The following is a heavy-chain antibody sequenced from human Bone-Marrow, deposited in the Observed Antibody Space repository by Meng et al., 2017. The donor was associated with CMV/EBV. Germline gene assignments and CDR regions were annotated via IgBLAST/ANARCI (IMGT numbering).Heavy chain of an antibody. D-gene: IGHD2-2*01. CDR3: ASSSSTQYFQH. J-gene: IGHJ1*01. CDR2: IWFDGSDK. Sequence: LSCAASGFAFSSYGMHWVRQAPGKGLEWVAVIWFDGSDKRYADSVKGRFTISRDNSKNTLYLQMNSLRAEDTAVYYCASSSSTQYFQHWGQGTLVTVSS. CDR1: GFAFSSYG. V-gene: IGHV3-33*01.